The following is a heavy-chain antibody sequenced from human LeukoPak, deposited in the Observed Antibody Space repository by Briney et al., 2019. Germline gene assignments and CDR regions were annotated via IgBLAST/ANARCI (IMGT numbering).Heavy chain of an antibody. CDR1: GGTFSSYA. CDR2: IIPIFGTA. D-gene: IGHD3-10*01. CDR3: ARAVTMVRGVIISRPLDY. Sequence: SVKVSCKASGGTFSSYAISWVRQAPGQGLEWMGGIIPIFGTANYAQKFQGRVTITTDESTSTAYMELSSLRSEDTAVYYCARAVTMVRGVIISRPLDYWGQGTLVTVSS. V-gene: IGHV1-69*05. J-gene: IGHJ4*02.